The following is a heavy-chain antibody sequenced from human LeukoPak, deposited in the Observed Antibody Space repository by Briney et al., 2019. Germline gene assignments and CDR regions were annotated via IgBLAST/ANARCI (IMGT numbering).Heavy chain of an antibody. CDR3: ARINGLPDY. CDR1: GYTFTSYD. D-gene: IGHD2-8*01. Sequence: ASVKVSCKASGYTFTSYDINWVRQATAQGLEWMGWMKPKSGNTGYAQKFQGKVTMTRDTSISTAYMEVSSLTFEDTAIYYCARINGLPDYWGQGTLVTVSS. CDR2: MKPKSGNT. V-gene: IGHV1-8*01. J-gene: IGHJ4*02.